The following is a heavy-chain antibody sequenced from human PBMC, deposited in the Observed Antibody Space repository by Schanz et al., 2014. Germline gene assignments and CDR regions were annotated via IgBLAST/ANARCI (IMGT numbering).Heavy chain of an antibody. CDR3: ARGPTYYHCWSGYYP. J-gene: IGHJ5*02. CDR2: MNPNSGNT. V-gene: IGHV1-8*01. Sequence: QVQLVQSGAEVKKPGASVKVSCKASGYTFTSFDINWVRQATGQGLEWMGWMNPNSGNTDYSQKFQGRVTMTRNTSINTAYMELRSLTSEDTAVYYCARGPTYYHCWSGYYPWGQGTLVTVSS. D-gene: IGHD3-3*02. CDR1: GYTFTSFD.